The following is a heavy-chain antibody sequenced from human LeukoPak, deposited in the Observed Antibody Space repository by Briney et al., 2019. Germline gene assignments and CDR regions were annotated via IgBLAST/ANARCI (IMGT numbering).Heavy chain of an antibody. CDR2: IYYSGST. Sequence: PSQTLSLTCTVSGGSISSGSYYWGWIRRPPGKGLEWIGSIYYSGSTYYNPSLKSRVTISVDTSKNQFSLKLSSVTAADTAVYYCAKPKYVLELPAVYAFDIWGQGTMVTVSS. J-gene: IGHJ3*02. V-gene: IGHV4-39*01. D-gene: IGHD1-7*01. CDR1: GGSISSGSYY. CDR3: AKPKYVLELPAVYAFDI.